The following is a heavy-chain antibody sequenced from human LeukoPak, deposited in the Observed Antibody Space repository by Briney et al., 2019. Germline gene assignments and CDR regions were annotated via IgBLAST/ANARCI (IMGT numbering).Heavy chain of an antibody. CDR2: IYPGDSNT. Sequence: GESLQISCKGSGYSFTTYWIGWVRQVPGKGLEWMGIIYPGDSNTSYSPSFQGQVTISADKSISTAYLQWSSLKASDTAMYYCARQSIFGVVLGYWGQGTLVTVSS. CDR1: GYSFTTYW. D-gene: IGHD3-3*01. J-gene: IGHJ4*02. CDR3: ARQSIFGVVLGY. V-gene: IGHV5-51*01.